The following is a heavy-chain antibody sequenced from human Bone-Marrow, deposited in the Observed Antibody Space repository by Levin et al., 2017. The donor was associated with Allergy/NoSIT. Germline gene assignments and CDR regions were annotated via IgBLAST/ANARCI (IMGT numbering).Heavy chain of an antibody. V-gene: IGHV3-30-3*01. CDR1: GFTFSSYA. D-gene: IGHD2-2*01. J-gene: IGHJ5*02. Sequence: GGSLRLSCAASGFTFSSYAMHWVRQAPGKGLEWVAVISYDGSNKYYADSVKGRFTISRDNSKNTLYLQMNSLRAEDTAVYYCARDRPDIVLVPAASHPWGQGTLVTVSS. CDR2: ISYDGSNK. CDR3: ARDRPDIVLVPAASHP.